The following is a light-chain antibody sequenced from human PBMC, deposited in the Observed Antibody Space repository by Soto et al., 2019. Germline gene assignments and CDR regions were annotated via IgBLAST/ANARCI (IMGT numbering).Light chain of an antibody. Sequence: DIQVTQSPSSLSASVGDRVTITCRASQSIGTYLNWYHQKPGKAPQLLIYGASTLQSGVPSRFSASGAGTYFTLTINSLQPEDFGTYSCQQSYSTPTFGQGTKVDIK. V-gene: IGKV1-39*01. CDR1: QSIGTY. CDR3: QQSYSTPT. J-gene: IGKJ1*01. CDR2: GAS.